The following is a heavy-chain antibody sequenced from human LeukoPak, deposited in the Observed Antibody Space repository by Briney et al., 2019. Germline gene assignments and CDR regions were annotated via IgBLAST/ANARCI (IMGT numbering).Heavy chain of an antibody. D-gene: IGHD6-13*01. Sequence: PGGSLRLSCAASGFTFSGYGMHWVRQAPGKGLEWVAVISYDGSNKHYADSVKGRFTISRDNSKNTLFLQMNSLRAEDTAVYHCANSYSSSWYYSYYGMDVWGQGTTVTVSS. CDR3: ANSYSSSWYYSYYGMDV. CDR2: ISYDGSNK. V-gene: IGHV3-30*18. CDR1: GFTFSGYG. J-gene: IGHJ6*02.